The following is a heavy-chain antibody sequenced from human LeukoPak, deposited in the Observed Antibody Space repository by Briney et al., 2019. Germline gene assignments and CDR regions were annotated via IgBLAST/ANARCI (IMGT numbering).Heavy chain of an antibody. CDR1: GGSISTYY. CDR2: IYSSGHT. Sequence: SETLSLTCTVSGGSISTYYWSWIRQPPGKGLEWIAYIYSSGHTNYNPSLRGRVTISVDTSKNQFSLKVNSVTAADTAVYYCARSGYCSGGSCSTHYYYGMDVWGQGTTVTVSS. D-gene: IGHD2-15*01. V-gene: IGHV4-59*08. CDR3: ARSGYCSGGSCSTHYYYGMDV. J-gene: IGHJ6*02.